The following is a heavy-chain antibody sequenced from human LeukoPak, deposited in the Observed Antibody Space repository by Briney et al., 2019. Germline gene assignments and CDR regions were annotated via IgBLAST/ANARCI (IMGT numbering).Heavy chain of an antibody. CDR1: GGTFSSYA. CDR2: IIPILGIA. D-gene: IGHD2-2*01. Sequence: SVKVSCKASGGTFSSYAISWVRQAPGQGLEWMGRIIPILGIANYAQKFQGRVTITADKSTSTAYMELSSLRSEDTAVYYCARPRQDIVVVPAADDAFDIWGQGTMVTVSS. J-gene: IGHJ3*02. V-gene: IGHV1-69*04. CDR3: ARPRQDIVVVPAADDAFDI.